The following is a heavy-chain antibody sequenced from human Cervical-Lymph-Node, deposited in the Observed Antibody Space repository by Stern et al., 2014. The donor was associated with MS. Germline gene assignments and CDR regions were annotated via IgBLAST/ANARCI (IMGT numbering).Heavy chain of an antibody. CDR3: ARDLRYYYDSSGYYYRWFDP. CDR1: GGSISSGGYY. D-gene: IGHD3-22*01. Sequence: QVQLVESGPGLVKPSQTLSLTCTVSGGSISSGGYYWSWIRQHPGKGLEWIGYIYYSRSTYYNPSLKSRVTISVDTSKNQFSLKLSSVTAADTAVYYCARDLRYYYDSSGYYYRWFDPWGQGTLVTVSS. V-gene: IGHV4-31*03. CDR2: IYYSRST. J-gene: IGHJ5*02.